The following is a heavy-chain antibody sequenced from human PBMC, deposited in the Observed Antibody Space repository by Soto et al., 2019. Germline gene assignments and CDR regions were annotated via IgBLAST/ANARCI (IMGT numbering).Heavy chain of an antibody. CDR2: IIPIFGTA. D-gene: IGHD3-22*01. CDR3: ARVGTPYYYSSGYSAAFDY. Sequence: SVKVSCKASGGTFSSYAISWVRQAPGQGLEWMGGIIPIFGTANYAQKFQGRVTITADESTSTAYMELSSLRSEDTAVYYCARVGTPYYYSSGYSAAFDYWGQGTLVTVSS. J-gene: IGHJ4*02. CDR1: GGTFSSYA. V-gene: IGHV1-69*13.